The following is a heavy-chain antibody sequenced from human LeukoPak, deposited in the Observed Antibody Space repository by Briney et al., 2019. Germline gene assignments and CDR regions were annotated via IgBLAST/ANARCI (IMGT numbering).Heavy chain of an antibody. CDR3: ARDFAIAVAGSPPDY. CDR2: ITTNGAST. J-gene: IGHJ4*02. D-gene: IGHD6-19*01. V-gene: IGHV3-11*04. Sequence: GGSLRLSCAASGFIFSVYYMTWIRQAPGKGLEWISYITTNGASTYYAGSVKGRFTISRDNAQNSLFLQMNSLRAEDTAVYYCARDFAIAVAGSPPDYWGQGTLVTVSS. CDR1: GFIFSVYY.